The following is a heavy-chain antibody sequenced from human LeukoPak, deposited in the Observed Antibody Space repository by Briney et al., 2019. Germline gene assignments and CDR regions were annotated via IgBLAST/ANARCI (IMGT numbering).Heavy chain of an antibody. J-gene: IGHJ4*02. Sequence: GRSLRLSCAASGFTFSSYGMHWVRHAPGKGLEWVAVISYDGSNKYYADSVKGRFTISRDDSKNTLYLQINSLRAEDTAVYYCAKDFTSLGYCSSTSCYGRNWGQGTLVTVSS. D-gene: IGHD2-2*01. CDR1: GFTFSSYG. V-gene: IGHV3-30*18. CDR2: ISYDGSNK. CDR3: AKDFTSLGYCSSTSCYGRN.